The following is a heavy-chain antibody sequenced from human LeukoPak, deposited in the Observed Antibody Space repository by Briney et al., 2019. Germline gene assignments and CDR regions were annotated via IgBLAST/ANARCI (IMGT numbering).Heavy chain of an antibody. Sequence: SETLSLTCGVSGYSISRGYYWAWIRQPPGKGLEWIGNIYHIGSTYYTPSLGSRVTISGDTSKNEFSLNLKSVTAADTAVYYCARAGWIITSGIDYWGQGALVTVSS. J-gene: IGHJ4*02. CDR1: GYSISRGYY. V-gene: IGHV4-38-2*01. D-gene: IGHD3-10*01. CDR3: ARAGWIITSGIDY. CDR2: IYHIGST.